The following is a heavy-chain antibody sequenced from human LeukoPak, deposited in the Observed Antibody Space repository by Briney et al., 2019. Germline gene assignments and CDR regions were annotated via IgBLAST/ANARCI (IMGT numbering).Heavy chain of an antibody. Sequence: GRSLRLSCAASGFTFSSYDMHWVRQAPGKGLEWVAVISYDGSNKYYADSVKGRFTISRDNSKNTLYLQMNSLRVEDMAVYYCAKTVDTAMEGWGQGTLVTVSS. V-gene: IGHV3-30*18. CDR2: ISYDGSNK. CDR3: AKTVDTAMEG. D-gene: IGHD5-18*01. J-gene: IGHJ4*02. CDR1: GFTFSSYD.